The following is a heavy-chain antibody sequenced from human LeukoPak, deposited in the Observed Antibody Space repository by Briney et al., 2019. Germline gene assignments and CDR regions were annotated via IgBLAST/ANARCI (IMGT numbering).Heavy chain of an antibody. CDR2: ISAYNGNT. CDR1: GYTFINYG. J-gene: IGHJ3*02. CDR3: ERGAYCCGDCSSSDYFDI. Sequence: ASIKVSCKAFGYTFINYGVSWVRQAPGQGREWMGLISAYNGNTNYAQNLQGRVTMSTDTPTNTAYLELRTLTSDDTGVYYCERGAYCCGDCSSSDYFDIWGQGTMVSVSS. D-gene: IGHD2-21*02. V-gene: IGHV1-18*01.